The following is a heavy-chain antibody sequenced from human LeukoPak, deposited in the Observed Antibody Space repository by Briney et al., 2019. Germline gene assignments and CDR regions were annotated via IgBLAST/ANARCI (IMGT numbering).Heavy chain of an antibody. CDR1: GFTFSSYE. CDR3: AKGLAFQPLLWWGDYYYYYMDV. CDR2: IRYDGSNK. D-gene: IGHD2-21*01. V-gene: IGHV3-30*02. Sequence: GGSLRLSCAASGFTFSSYEMNWVRQAPGKGLEWVAFIRYDGSNKYYADSVKGRFTISRDNSKNTLYLQMNSLRAEDTAVYYCAKGLAFQPLLWWGDYYYYYMDVWGKGTTVTISS. J-gene: IGHJ6*03.